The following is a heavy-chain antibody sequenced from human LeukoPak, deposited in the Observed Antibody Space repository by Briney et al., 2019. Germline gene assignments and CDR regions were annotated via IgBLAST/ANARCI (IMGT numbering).Heavy chain of an antibody. Sequence: ASVKVSCKASGYTFTSYGISWVRQAPGQGLEWMGWISAYNGNTNYAQKLQGRVTMTTDTSTSTAYMELRSLRSDDTAVYYCARDSGRMQLWSDLDYWGQGTLVTVSS. D-gene: IGHD5-18*01. J-gene: IGHJ4*02. CDR1: GYTFTSYG. CDR2: ISAYNGNT. CDR3: ARDSGRMQLWSDLDY. V-gene: IGHV1-18*01.